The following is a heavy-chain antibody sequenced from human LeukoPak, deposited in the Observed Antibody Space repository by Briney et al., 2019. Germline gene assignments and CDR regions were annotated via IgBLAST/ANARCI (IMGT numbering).Heavy chain of an antibody. CDR1: GYSFTSNW. D-gene: IGHD1-1*01. J-gene: IGHJ5*02. V-gene: IGHV5-10-1*01. Sequence: GESLKISCKGSGYSFTSNWISWVRQMPGKGLEWMGRIDPSASYTNYSPSFQGHVTISADKSISTAYLQWSSLKASDTAMYYCARQPEGTWFDPWGQGTLVTVSS. CDR3: ARQPEGTWFDP. CDR2: IDPSASYT.